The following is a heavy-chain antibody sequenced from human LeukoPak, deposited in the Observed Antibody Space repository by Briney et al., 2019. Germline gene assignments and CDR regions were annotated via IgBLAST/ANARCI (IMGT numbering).Heavy chain of an antibody. CDR3: ARDPYYDFWSGYPV. D-gene: IGHD3-3*01. V-gene: IGHV4-30-4*08. CDR2: IYYSGST. J-gene: IGHJ4*02. Sequence: SETLSLTCTVSGGSISSGDYYWSWIRQPPGKGLEWIGYIYYSGSTYYSPSLKSRVTISVDTSKNQFSLKLSSVTAADTAVYYCARDPYYDFWSGYPVWGQGTLVTVSS. CDR1: GGSISSGDYY.